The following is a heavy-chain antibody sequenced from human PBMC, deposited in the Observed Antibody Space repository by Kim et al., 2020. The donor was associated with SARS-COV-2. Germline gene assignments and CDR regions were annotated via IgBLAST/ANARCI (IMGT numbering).Heavy chain of an antibody. Sequence: SVKGRFTISRDNSKNTLYLQMNSLRAEDTAVYYCARDIAAFLDYYYGMDVWGQGTTVTVSS. D-gene: IGHD3-3*02. CDR3: ARDIAAFLDYYYGMDV. V-gene: IGHV3-30*07. J-gene: IGHJ6*02.